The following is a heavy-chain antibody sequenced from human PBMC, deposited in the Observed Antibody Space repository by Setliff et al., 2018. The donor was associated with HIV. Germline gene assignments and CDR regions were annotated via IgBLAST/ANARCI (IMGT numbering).Heavy chain of an antibody. CDR2: INGNSGGT. CDR1: GYTLSGYY. V-gene: IGHV1-2*02. D-gene: IGHD3-3*01. CDR3: ASDPTAPSITSFGVVGATYWFDP. Sequence: ASVKVSCKASGYTLSGYYVHWVRQAPGQGFEWMGWINGNSGGTNYAQKFQGRVHMTTDTSTNTAYMDLTSLKSNETAVYYCASDPTAPSITSFGVVGATYWFDPWGPGTLVTVSS. J-gene: IGHJ5*02.